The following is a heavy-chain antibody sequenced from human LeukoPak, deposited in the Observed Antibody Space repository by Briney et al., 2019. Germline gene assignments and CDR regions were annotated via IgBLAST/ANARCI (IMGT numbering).Heavy chain of an antibody. J-gene: IGHJ5*02. V-gene: IGHV3-23*01. Sequence: GGSLRLSCAAAGFTFNNYAMSWVRQAPGKGLKWVSGISSGGSTYYADSVKGRFTISRDNSKNTLYLQMNSLRVEDTAVYYCARDRGSSSWFDPWGQGTLVTASS. CDR2: ISSGGST. CDR1: GFTFNNYA. D-gene: IGHD6-6*01. CDR3: ARDRGSSSWFDP.